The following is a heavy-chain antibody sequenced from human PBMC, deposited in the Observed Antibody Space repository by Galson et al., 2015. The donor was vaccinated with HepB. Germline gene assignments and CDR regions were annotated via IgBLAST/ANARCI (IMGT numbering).Heavy chain of an antibody. Sequence: SLRLSCAASGFTFSTYSISWVRQAPGKGLEWVSYISSSTDTKHYADSVKGRFTISRDNAKNSLSLQMNSLRAEDTAVYYCARDYCNSITCSPDYYKYGMDVWGPGTTVTVSS. J-gene: IGHJ6*02. CDR1: GFTFSTYS. D-gene: IGHD2-2*01. V-gene: IGHV3-48*01. CDR2: ISSSTDTK. CDR3: ARDYCNSITCSPDYYKYGMDV.